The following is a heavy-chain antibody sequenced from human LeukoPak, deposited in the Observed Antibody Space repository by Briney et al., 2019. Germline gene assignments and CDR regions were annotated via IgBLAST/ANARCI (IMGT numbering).Heavy chain of an antibody. CDR3: ARVGLGYCSSTSCFLDY. CDR1: GYTFTSYD. Sequence: ASVKVSCKASGYTFTSYDINWVRQATGQGLEWMGWMNPNSGNTGYAQKFQGRVTITADESTSTAYMELSSLRSEDTAVYYCARVGLGYCSSTSCFLDYWGQGTLVTVSS. CDR2: MNPNSGNT. J-gene: IGHJ4*02. D-gene: IGHD2-2*01. V-gene: IGHV1-8*01.